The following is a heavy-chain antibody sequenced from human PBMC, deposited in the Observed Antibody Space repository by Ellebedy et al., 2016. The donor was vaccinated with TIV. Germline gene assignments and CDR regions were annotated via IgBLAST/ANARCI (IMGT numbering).Heavy chain of an antibody. V-gene: IGHV3-23*01. CDR3: ARDPVGVGPAFDI. Sequence: PGGSLRLSCAASGFVFSDYALSWVRQAPGKGLEWVSSISGSGGNTYYADSVKGRFTISRDNSKDTLYLQVNSLRAEDTAVYYCARDPVGVGPAFDIWGQGTMVTVSS. D-gene: IGHD4-23*01. CDR1: GFVFSDYA. CDR2: ISGSGGNT. J-gene: IGHJ3*02.